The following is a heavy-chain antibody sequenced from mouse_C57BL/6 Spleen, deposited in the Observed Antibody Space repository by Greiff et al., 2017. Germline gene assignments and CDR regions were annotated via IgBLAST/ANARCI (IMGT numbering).Heavy chain of an antibody. CDR2: IYPGSGST. D-gene: IGHD1-1*01. Sequence: VQLQQPGAELVKPGASVKMSCKASGYTFTSYWITWVKQRPGQGLEWIGAIYPGSGSTTYNEKFKSKATLTVDTSSSTAYMQLSSLTSEDSAVYYCARRETTVVSDYWGQGTTLTVSS. CDR1: GYTFTSYW. CDR3: ARRETTVVSDY. J-gene: IGHJ2*01. V-gene: IGHV1-55*01.